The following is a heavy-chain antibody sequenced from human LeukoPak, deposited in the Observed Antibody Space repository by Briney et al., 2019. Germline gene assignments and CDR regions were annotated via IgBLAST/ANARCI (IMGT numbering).Heavy chain of an antibody. J-gene: IGHJ3*02. CDR1: GFTVSSNY. CDR2: IYSGGST. Sequence: GGSLRLSCAASGFTVSSNYMSWVRQAPGKGLEWVSVIYSGGSTCYADSVKGRFTISRDNSKNTLYLQMNSLRAEDTAVYYCARASWLHEIGLDAFDIWGQGTMVTVSS. V-gene: IGHV3-53*01. D-gene: IGHD5-24*01. CDR3: ARASWLHEIGLDAFDI.